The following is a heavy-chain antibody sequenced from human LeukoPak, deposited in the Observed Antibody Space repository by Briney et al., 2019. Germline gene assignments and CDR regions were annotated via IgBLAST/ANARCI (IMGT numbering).Heavy chain of an antibody. CDR1: GGSISSYY. J-gene: IGHJ4*02. V-gene: IGHV4-59*01. CDR2: IYYSGST. Sequence: SETLSLTCTVSGGSISSYYWSWIRQPPGKGLEWIGYIYYSGSTNYNPSLKSRVTISVDTSKNKFSLKLSSVTAADTAVYYCAREEGGSPYYFDWGQGTLVTVSS. CDR3: AREEGGSPYYFD. D-gene: IGHD2/OR15-2a*01.